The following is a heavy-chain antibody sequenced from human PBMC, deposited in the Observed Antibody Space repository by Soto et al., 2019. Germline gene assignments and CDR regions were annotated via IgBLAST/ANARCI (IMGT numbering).Heavy chain of an antibody. Sequence: GGSLRLSCAASGFTFSSYSMNWVRQAPGKGLEWVSYISSSSSTIYYADSVKGRFTISRDNAKNSLYLQMNSLRDEDTAVYYCARGIGYDILWYGMDVWGQGTTVTVSS. CDR2: ISSSSSTI. CDR3: ARGIGYDILWYGMDV. J-gene: IGHJ6*02. D-gene: IGHD3-9*01. CDR1: GFTFSSYS. V-gene: IGHV3-48*02.